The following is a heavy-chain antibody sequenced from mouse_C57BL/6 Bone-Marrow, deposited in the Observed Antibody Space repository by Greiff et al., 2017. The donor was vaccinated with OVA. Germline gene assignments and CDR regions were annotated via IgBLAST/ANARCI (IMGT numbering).Heavy chain of an antibody. CDR1: GYTFTDYE. Sequence: QVQLQQSGAELVRPGASVTLSCKASGYTFTDYEMHWVKQTPVHGLEWIGAIDPETGGPAYNQKFKGQAILTAAKSSSTASLELRSLTSEDSAVYYCTRSDSGSSPRYWYFDVWGTGTTVTVSS. CDR3: TRSDSGSSPRYWYFDV. J-gene: IGHJ1*03. V-gene: IGHV1-15*01. D-gene: IGHD1-1*01. CDR2: IDPETGGP.